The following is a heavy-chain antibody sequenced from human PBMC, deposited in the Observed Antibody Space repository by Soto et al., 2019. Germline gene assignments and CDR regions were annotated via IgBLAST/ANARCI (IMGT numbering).Heavy chain of an antibody. D-gene: IGHD5-12*01. CDR3: ARDMVSTIGDFDF. Sequence: GASVKVSCKASGYTFIGYYLHWVRQAPGQGLEWMGWINPNSGATNYAQKFQGRVTMTRDTSITTAYMELSRLRSDDTAVYYCARDMVSTIGDFDFWGPGTLVTVSS. J-gene: IGHJ4*02. V-gene: IGHV1-2*02. CDR1: GYTFIGYY. CDR2: INPNSGAT.